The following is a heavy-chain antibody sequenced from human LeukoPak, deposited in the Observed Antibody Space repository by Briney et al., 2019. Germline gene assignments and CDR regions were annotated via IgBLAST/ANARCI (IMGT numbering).Heavy chain of an antibody. J-gene: IGHJ4*02. Sequence: ASVKVSCKASGYTFTSYYMHWVRQAPGQGLEWTGIINPSGGSTSYAQKFQGRVTMTRDTSTSTVYMELSSLRSDDTAVYYCARDSGIAARFIDYWGQGTLVTVSS. CDR2: INPSGGST. CDR3: ARDSGIAARFIDY. V-gene: IGHV1-46*01. D-gene: IGHD6-6*01. CDR1: GYTFTSYY.